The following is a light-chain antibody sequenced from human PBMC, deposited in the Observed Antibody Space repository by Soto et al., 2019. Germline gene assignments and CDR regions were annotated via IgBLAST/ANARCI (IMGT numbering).Light chain of an antibody. CDR3: MQGTHLYT. CDR2: KVS. Sequence: VVMTQSPLSLPVTLGQPASISCRSSQSLVNSDGNTYLNWFQQRPGQSPRRLIYKVSNRDSGVPDRFSGSGSGTDFTLKISRVEAEDVGVYYCMQGTHLYTFGQGTKVEIK. CDR1: QSLVNSDGNTY. J-gene: IGKJ2*01. V-gene: IGKV2-30*01.